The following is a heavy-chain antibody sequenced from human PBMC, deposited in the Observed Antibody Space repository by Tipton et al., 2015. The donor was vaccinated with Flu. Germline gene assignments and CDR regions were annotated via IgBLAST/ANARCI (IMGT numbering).Heavy chain of an antibody. V-gene: IGHV4-38-2*01. Sequence: LRLSCSVSGDSLASDYYWGWIRQPPGRGLEWIGNIHHTGTTYYNPSLRSRVSIIRDRSKNHFSLKLSFVTAADTAVYYCARRDYSNYVSEPKNWFDPWGQGTLVTVSS. CDR1: GDSLASDYY. CDR3: ARRDYSNYVSEPKNWFDP. CDR2: IHHTGTT. D-gene: IGHD4-11*01. J-gene: IGHJ5*02.